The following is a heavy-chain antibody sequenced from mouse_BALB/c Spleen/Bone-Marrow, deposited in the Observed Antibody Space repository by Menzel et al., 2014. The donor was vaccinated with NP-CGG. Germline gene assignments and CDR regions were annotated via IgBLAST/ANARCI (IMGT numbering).Heavy chain of an antibody. CDR2: INPDSITM. J-gene: IGHJ3*01. D-gene: IGHD1-2*01. CDR3: ARLGYYGSFAY. Sequence: DVMLVESGGGLVQPGGSLKLSCAASGFDFSRYWMSWVRQAPGKGLEWIGEINPDSITMNYTPSLKDKFIISRDNAKNTLYLQMSKVRSEDTALYYCARLGYYGSFAYWGQGTLVTVSA. V-gene: IGHV4-1*02. CDR1: GFDFSRYW.